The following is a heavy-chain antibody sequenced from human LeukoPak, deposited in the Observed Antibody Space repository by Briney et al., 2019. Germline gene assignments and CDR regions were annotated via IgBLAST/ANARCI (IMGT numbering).Heavy chain of an antibody. Sequence: GESLKIPCKGSGYSFTSYWIGWVRQMPGKGLEWMGIIYPGDSDTRYSPSFQGQVTISADKSISTAYLQWSSLKASDTAMYYCARHGPDYYYGMDVWGQGTTVTVSS. J-gene: IGHJ6*02. CDR3: ARHGPDYYYGMDV. CDR2: IYPGDSDT. V-gene: IGHV5-51*01. CDR1: GYSFTSYW.